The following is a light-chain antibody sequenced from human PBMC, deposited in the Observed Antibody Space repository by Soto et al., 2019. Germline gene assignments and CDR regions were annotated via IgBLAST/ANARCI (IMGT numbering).Light chain of an antibody. J-gene: IGLJ2*01. Sequence: QLVLTQSPSASASLGASVKLTCTLSSGHSSYAIAWHQQQPEKVPRYLMKLNSDGSHSKGAGIPDRFSGSSSGAERYLTISSLQSEDEADYYCQTWGTGIVVFGGGTKLTVL. V-gene: IGLV4-69*01. CDR3: QTWGTGIVV. CDR2: LNSDGSH. CDR1: SGHSSYA.